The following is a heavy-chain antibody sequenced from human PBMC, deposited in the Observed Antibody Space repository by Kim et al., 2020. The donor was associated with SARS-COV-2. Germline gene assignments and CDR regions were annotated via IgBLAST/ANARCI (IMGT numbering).Heavy chain of an antibody. CDR3: ARRKLVVVAATEGAWWFDP. V-gene: IGHV3-48*04. J-gene: IGHJ5*02. Sequence: GGSLRLSCAASGFTFSSYSMNWVRQAPGKGLEWVSYISSSSSTIYYADSVKGRFTISRDNAKNSLYLQMNSLRAEDTAVYYCARRKLVVVAATEGAWWFDPWGQGTLVTVSS. CDR2: ISSSSSTI. D-gene: IGHD2-15*01. CDR1: GFTFSSYS.